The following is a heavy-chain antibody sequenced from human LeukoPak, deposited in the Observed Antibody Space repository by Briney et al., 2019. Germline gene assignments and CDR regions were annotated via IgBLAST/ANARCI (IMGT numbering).Heavy chain of an antibody. V-gene: IGHV3-23*01. Sequence: GGSLRLSCAASGITLSSYAMSWVRQAPGKGLEWVPAISGSGGSTYYADSVKGRFTISRDNSENTLYLQMNSLRAEDTAVYYCAKRRGDSSGTSHPFDYWGQGTLVTVSS. CDR1: GITLSSYA. D-gene: IGHD3-22*01. J-gene: IGHJ4*02. CDR3: AKRRGDSSGTSHPFDY. CDR2: ISGSGGST.